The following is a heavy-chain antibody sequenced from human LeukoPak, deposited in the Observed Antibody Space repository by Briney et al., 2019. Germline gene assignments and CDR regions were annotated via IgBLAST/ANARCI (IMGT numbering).Heavy chain of an antibody. Sequence: GGSLRLSCAASGFTFSSYSMNWVRQAPGKGLEWVSSISSSSSYIYYADSVKGRFTISRDNAKNSLYLQMNSLRAEDTAVHYCARGDSSGYDYWGQGTLVTVSS. CDR2: ISSSSSYI. CDR1: GFTFSSYS. J-gene: IGHJ4*02. V-gene: IGHV3-21*01. D-gene: IGHD3-22*01. CDR3: ARGDSSGYDY.